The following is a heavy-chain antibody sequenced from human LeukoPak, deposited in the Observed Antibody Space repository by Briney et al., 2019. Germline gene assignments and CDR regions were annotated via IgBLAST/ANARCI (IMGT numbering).Heavy chain of an antibody. CDR2: IIPIFGTA. CDR3: AREHSLLFDY. D-gene: IGHD3-16*02. V-gene: IGHV1-69*13. CDR1: GGTFSSYA. Sequence: GASVKVSCKASGGTFSSYAISWVRQAPGQGLEWMGGIIPIFGTANYAQKFRGRVTITADESTSTAYMELSSLRSEDTAVYYCAREHSLLFDYWGQGTLVTVSS. J-gene: IGHJ4*02.